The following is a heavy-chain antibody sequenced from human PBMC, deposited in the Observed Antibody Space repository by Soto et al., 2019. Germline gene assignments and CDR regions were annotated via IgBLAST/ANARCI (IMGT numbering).Heavy chain of an antibody. D-gene: IGHD4-4*01. CDR1: GFTVGDYA. Sequence: PGGSLRLCCTASGFTVGDYAMSWVRQAPGKGLEWVGFIRSKAYGGTTEYAASVKGRFTISRDDSKSIAYLQMNSLKTEDTAVYYCTRDHYREDGYIPGFLDYWGQGTLVTVSS. CDR3: TRDHYREDGYIPGFLDY. J-gene: IGHJ4*02. CDR2: IRSKAYGGTT. V-gene: IGHV3-49*04.